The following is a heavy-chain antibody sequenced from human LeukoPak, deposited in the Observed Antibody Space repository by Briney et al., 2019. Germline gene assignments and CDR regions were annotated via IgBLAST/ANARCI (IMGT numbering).Heavy chain of an antibody. Sequence: PSETLSLTCTVSGGSISSSNYYWGWIRQPPGKGLEWIGYIYYSGSTNYNPSLKSRVTISVHTSKNQFSLKLSSVTAADTAVYYCARETRGGALDYWGQGTLVTVSS. J-gene: IGHJ4*02. V-gene: IGHV4-61*01. CDR1: GGSISSSNYY. D-gene: IGHD3-16*01. CDR3: ARETRGGALDY. CDR2: IYYSGST.